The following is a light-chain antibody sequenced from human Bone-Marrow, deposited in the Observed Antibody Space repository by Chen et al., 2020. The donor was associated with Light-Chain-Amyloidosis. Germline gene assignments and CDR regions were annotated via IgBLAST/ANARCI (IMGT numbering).Light chain of an antibody. V-gene: IGKV3-20*01. Sequence: EIVLTQSPGTLSLSPGERATLACRASQSVSNNYFAWFQQKPGQAPRLLIYDASTRATGIPDRFSGSGYGTDFTLTISRLEPEDFAVYYCQQYCCSPRTFGQGTKVEIK. J-gene: IGKJ1*01. CDR1: QSVSNNY. CDR2: DAS. CDR3: QQYCCSPRT.